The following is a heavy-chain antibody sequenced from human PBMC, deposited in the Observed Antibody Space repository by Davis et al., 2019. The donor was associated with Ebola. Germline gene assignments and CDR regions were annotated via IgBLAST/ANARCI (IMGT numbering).Heavy chain of an antibody. CDR3: ARERKYSSSWFDPSYNWFDP. CDR2: IYHSGST. CDR1: GGSISSSNW. V-gene: IGHV4-4*02. J-gene: IGHJ5*02. Sequence: MPSETLSLTCAVSGGSISSSNWWRWVRQPPGKGLEWIGEIYHSGSTNYNPSLKSRVTISVDKSKNQFSLKLSSVTAADTAVYYCARERKYSSSWFDPSYNWFDPWGQGTLVTVSS. D-gene: IGHD6-13*01.